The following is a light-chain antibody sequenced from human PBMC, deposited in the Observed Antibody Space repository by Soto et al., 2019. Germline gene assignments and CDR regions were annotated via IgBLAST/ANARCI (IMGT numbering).Light chain of an antibody. V-gene: IGKV3-15*01. CDR2: DAS. CDR1: QSVSNN. J-gene: IGKJ5*01. Sequence: ETVLTQSPGTLSLSPGERATLSCRASQSVSNNYLAWYQQKPGQAPRLLIYDASTRATGLPARFSGSGSGTEFTLTVSSLQSEDFAVYYCQQYKNWPLITFGQGTRLEIK. CDR3: QQYKNWPLIT.